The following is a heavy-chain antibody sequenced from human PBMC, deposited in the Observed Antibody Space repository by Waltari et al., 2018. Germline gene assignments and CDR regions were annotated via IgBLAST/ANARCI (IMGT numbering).Heavy chain of an antibody. Sequence: EVQLVESGGGLVKPGGSLRLSCAASGFTFSSYSMNWVRQAPGKGLEWVSSISSSSSYIYYADSVKGRFTISRDNAKNSLYLQMNSLRAEDTAVYYCARGPTIVFYYYYMDVWGKGTTVTVSS. V-gene: IGHV3-21*01. J-gene: IGHJ6*03. CDR1: GFTFSSYS. CDR3: ARGPTIVFYYYYMDV. CDR2: ISSSSSYI. D-gene: IGHD1-26*01.